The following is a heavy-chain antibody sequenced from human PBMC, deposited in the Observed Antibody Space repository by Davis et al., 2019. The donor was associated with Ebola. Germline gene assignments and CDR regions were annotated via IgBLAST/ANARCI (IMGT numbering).Heavy chain of an antibody. CDR1: GFTFSNYA. CDR2: ISFDGINK. J-gene: IGHJ5*01. D-gene: IGHD1-26*01. CDR3: AREAGATTRIYDS. Sequence: GESLKISCAASGFTFSNYAMNWVRQAPGKGLEWVAVISFDGINKFYADSVKGRFTISRDNSKNTLYLQMNTLRSDDTAVYYCAREAGATTRIYDSWGQGTLVTVSS. V-gene: IGHV3-30-3*01.